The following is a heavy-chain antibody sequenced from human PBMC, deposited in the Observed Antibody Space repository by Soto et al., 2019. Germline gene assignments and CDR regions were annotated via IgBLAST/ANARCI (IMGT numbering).Heavy chain of an antibody. V-gene: IGHV3-23*01. CDR3: TKSTWLDI. D-gene: IGHD6-19*01. J-gene: IGHJ3*02. CDR2: ISVSDPGT. CDR1: GFTFGSND. Sequence: EVQLLESGGGLEQPGGSLRLSCAASGFTFGSNDMSWVRQAPGKALEWASSISVSDPGTYYADSVKGRFTTSRDISKNTLFLQMDSLRAEDTALYYCTKSTWLDIWGQGTMVTVYS.